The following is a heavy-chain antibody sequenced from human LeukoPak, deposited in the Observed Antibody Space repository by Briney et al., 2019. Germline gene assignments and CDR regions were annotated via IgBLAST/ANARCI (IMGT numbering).Heavy chain of an antibody. CDR3: AKERGYSEYCDAIDI. CDR2: ISKDGSA. D-gene: IGHD1-1*01. CDR1: GGSISSYY. V-gene: IGHV4-4*07. J-gene: IGHJ3*02. Sequence: SEPLSLTCTVSGGSISSYYWNWIRQPAGKGLEWIGHISKDGSANYNPSLKSRGTIFVDTSKKQFSLKLSSVTAADTAVYYCAKERGYSEYCDAIDIWGQATMLPVFS.